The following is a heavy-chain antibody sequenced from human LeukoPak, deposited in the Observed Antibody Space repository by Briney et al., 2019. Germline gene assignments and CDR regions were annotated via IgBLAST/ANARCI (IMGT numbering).Heavy chain of an antibody. D-gene: IGHD3-10*01. CDR2: IKQDGSEK. J-gene: IGHJ3*02. Sequence: GGSLRLSCASSGFTFSSFWMTWVRQAPGKGLEWVANIKQDGSEKYYVDSVKGRFTISRDNAKNSLYLQMNSLRAEDTAVYYCAREIPLLWFGSGAFDIWGQGTMVTVSS. CDR1: GFTFSSFW. V-gene: IGHV3-7*01. CDR3: AREIPLLWFGSGAFDI.